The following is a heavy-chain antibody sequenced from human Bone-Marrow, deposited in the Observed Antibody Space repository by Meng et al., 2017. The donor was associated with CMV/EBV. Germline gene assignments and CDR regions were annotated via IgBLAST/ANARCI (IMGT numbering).Heavy chain of an antibody. CDR3: AREKKRCGDV. Sequence: GESLKISCAASGFTFSSYSMNWVRQAPGKGLEWVSSISSSSSYIYYADSVKGRFTISRDNAKNSLYLQMNSLRAEDTAVYYCAREKKRCGDVWGQGTTVTFSS. CDR2: ISSSSSYI. J-gene: IGHJ6*02. V-gene: IGHV3-21*01. CDR1: GFTFSSYS. D-gene: IGHD4-17*01.